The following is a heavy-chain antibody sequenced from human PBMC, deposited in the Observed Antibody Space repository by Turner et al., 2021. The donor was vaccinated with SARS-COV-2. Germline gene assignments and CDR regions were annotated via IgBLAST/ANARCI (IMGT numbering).Heavy chain of an antibody. J-gene: IGHJ6*02. V-gene: IGHV4-39*01. D-gene: IGHD3-10*01. CDR2: VCDRGST. CDR1: VCCISSRYYF. Sequence: QLQASGPRLVNPSETLSLPYPVSVCCISSRYYFRGWIRPPPARGLLGNGNVCDRGSTYNNPTLNSRVLKCVDTSTNQFSMNLSSVTVGDTAVYYWARFSSLDSGNSFYYHVMDIWGRGTSVTVSS. CDR3: ARFSSLDSGNSFYYHVMDI.